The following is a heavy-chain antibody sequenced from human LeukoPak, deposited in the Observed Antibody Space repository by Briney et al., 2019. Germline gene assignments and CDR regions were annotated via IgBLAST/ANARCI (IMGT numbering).Heavy chain of an antibody. CDR1: GFTFSRYG. CDR3: AKDWEYSYGPPVF. D-gene: IGHD5-18*01. Sequence: GSLRLSCAASGFTFSRYGMHWVRQAPGKGLEWLALIWSDESHRYYAASVGGRFTISRDNSRITLYVQINNLRAEGTGVYYCAKDWEYSYGPPVFGGQGTLVTVSS. CDR2: IWSDESHR. V-gene: IGHV3-33*06. J-gene: IGHJ4*02.